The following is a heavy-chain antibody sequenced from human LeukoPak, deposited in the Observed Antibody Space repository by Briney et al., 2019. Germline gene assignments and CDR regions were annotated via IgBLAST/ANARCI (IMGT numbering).Heavy chain of an antibody. Sequence: GGSLRLSCAASGFAFSSYAMTWVRQAPGKGLEWVSAISGSGDSTYYADSVKGRFTISRDNSKNTLYLQMDSLRAEDTAVYYCAKDLMWIYDALDVWGQGTTVTVSS. CDR2: ISGSGDST. D-gene: IGHD2-8*01. V-gene: IGHV3-23*01. J-gene: IGHJ6*02. CDR1: GFAFSSYA. CDR3: AKDLMWIYDALDV.